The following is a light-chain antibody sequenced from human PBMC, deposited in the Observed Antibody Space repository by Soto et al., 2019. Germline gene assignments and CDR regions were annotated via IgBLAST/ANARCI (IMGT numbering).Light chain of an antibody. V-gene: IGKV3-20*01. Sequence: EIVLTQSPGTLSLSPGERATLSCRASQSVSSNYLAWYQKSPGQPPSLLIYGASNRANGVPDRFSGSGSGTDFTLTISRLEPEDFSVYYCQQYGTSPYTLGQGTKLEIK. J-gene: IGKJ2*01. CDR3: QQYGTSPYT. CDR1: QSVSSNY. CDR2: GAS.